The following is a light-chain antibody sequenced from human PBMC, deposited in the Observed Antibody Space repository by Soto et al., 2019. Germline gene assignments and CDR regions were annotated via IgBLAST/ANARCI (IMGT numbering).Light chain of an antibody. V-gene: IGKV1-39*01. J-gene: IGKJ4*01. Sequence: DIQMTQSPSSLSASVGHRVTITCRASQSISSHLHWYQQKPGRAHKLLIYFASSLQSGVTSRFSGSGSGTDFTLTISSLQPEDVATYYCQQGYSIPLTFGGGTKVEIK. CDR1: QSISSH. CDR2: FAS. CDR3: QQGYSIPLT.